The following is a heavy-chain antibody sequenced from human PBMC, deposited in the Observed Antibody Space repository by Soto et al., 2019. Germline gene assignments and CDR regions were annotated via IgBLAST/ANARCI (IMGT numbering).Heavy chain of an antibody. CDR3: ARVRDWFDP. J-gene: IGHJ5*02. CDR1: GGSFSGYY. D-gene: IGHD3-3*01. CDR2: IDHSGYT. Sequence: SETLSLTCAVYGGSFSGYYWNWIRQPPGKGLEWIGEIDHSGYTNYNPSLKSRVTISVDTSKNQFSLRLTAVTAADTAVYYCARVRDWFDPWGQGTLVTSPQ. V-gene: IGHV4-34*01.